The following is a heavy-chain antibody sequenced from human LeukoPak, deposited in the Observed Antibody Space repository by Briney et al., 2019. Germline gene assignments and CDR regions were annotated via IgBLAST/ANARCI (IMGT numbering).Heavy chain of an antibody. CDR3: ARGRIRSLPVVDGMVSGYGMDV. J-gene: IGHJ6*02. D-gene: IGHD5-18*01. Sequence: GGSLRLSCAASGFTFSSYSMNWVRQAPGKGLEWVSSISSSSSYIYYADSVKGRFTISRDNAKNSLYLQMNSLRAEDTAVYYCARGRIRSLPVVDGMVSGYGMDVWGQGTTVTVSS. CDR1: GFTFSSYS. CDR2: ISSSSSYI. V-gene: IGHV3-21*01.